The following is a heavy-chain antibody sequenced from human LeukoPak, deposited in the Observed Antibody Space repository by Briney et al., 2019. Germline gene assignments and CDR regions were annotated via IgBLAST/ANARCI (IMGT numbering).Heavy chain of an antibody. V-gene: IGHV3-30*04. Sequence: GGSLRLSCAASGFTFSSYAMHWVRQAPGKGLEWVAVISYDGSNKYYADSVKGRFTISRDNSKNTLYLQMNSLRAEDTAVYYCARAGLGYSSGWSYFDYWGQGTLVTVSS. CDR1: GFTFSSYA. CDR2: ISYDGSNK. CDR3: ARAGLGYSSGWSYFDY. D-gene: IGHD6-13*01. J-gene: IGHJ4*02.